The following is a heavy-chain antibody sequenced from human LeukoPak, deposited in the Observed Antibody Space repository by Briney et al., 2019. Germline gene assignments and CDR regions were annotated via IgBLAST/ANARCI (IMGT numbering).Heavy chain of an antibody. V-gene: IGHV4-39*01. CDR2: IYYSGST. D-gene: IGHD1-26*01. CDR3: ARLVVGAYKYYFDY. CDR1: GGSISSSSYY. J-gene: IGHJ4*02. Sequence: SETLSLTCTVSGGSISSSSYYWGWIRQPPGTGLEWIGSIYYSGSTYYNPSLKSRVTISVDTSKNQFSLKLSSVTAADTAVYYCARLVVGAYKYYFDYWGQGTLVTVSS.